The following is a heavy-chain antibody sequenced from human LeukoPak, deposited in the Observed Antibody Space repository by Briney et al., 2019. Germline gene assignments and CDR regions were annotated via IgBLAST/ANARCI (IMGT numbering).Heavy chain of an antibody. CDR3: ARDSVLIAVAVRGAFDI. CDR1: GFSFDDYG. V-gene: IGHV3-20*04. Sequence: GGSLRLSCAASGFSFDDYGMNWVRQAPGKGLEWVSGINWNGGSTGYADSVKGRFTISRDNAKNSLYLQMNSLRAEDTALYYCARDSVLIAVAVRGAFDIWGQGTMVTVSS. J-gene: IGHJ3*02. CDR2: INWNGGST. D-gene: IGHD6-19*01.